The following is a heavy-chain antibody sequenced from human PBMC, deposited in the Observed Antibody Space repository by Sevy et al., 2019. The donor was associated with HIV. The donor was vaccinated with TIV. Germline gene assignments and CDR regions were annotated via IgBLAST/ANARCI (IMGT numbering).Heavy chain of an antibody. CDR2: ISYDGRNNK. CDR1: GFTFSDYA. Sequence: GGSLRLSCAASGFTFSDYAMHWVRQAPGKGLERVAVISYDGRNNKYNADSVKGRFTISRDNSKNTLYLQMNSLRAEDTAIYYCARDRGELLSSAFDYWGQGTLVTVSS. D-gene: IGHD1-26*01. J-gene: IGHJ4*02. V-gene: IGHV3-30*04. CDR3: ARDRGELLSSAFDY.